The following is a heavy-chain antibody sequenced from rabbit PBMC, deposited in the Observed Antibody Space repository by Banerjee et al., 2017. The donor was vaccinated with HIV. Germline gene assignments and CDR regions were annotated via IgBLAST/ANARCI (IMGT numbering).Heavy chain of an antibody. CDR1: GFFSINNS. Sequence: QSLLEESGGRLDNAESSPTLSCAASGFFSINNSMCWVRQAPGKGLEWIACIYAGSSGFTYFASWARGRFTISKSSWITVALQKISLTAAAAAAYYFSGKALTSFISYSFDLWGPGTLVTVS. D-gene: IGHD5-1*01. CDR3: SGKALTSFISYSFDL. J-gene: IGHJ6*01. V-gene: IGHV1S45*01. CDR2: IYAGSSGFT.